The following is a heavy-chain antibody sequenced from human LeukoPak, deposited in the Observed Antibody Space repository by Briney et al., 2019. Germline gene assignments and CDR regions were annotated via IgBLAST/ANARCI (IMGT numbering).Heavy chain of an antibody. D-gene: IGHD4-11*01. CDR1: GFTFSSYG. Sequence: PGGSLRLSCAASGFTFSSYGMHWVRQAPGKGLEWVAVIWYDGSNKYYADSVKGRFTISRDNSKNTLYLQMNSLRAVDTAVYYCARSDDYSNYYFDYWGQGTLVTVSS. CDR2: IWYDGSNK. J-gene: IGHJ4*02. V-gene: IGHV3-33*01. CDR3: ARSDDYSNYYFDY.